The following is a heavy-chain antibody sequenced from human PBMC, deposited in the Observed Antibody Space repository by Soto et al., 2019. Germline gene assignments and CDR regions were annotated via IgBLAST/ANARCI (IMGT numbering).Heavy chain of an antibody. J-gene: IGHJ3*01. CDR1: GGTFTKYA. CDR2: IVPLPGTT. D-gene: IGHD6-19*01. CDR3: ARGVGVLGGSSGWLDYAFDV. Sequence: QMQLVQSGAAVRKPGSSVKVSCKASGGTFTKYAITWVRQAPRQGLEWMGGIVPLPGTTNYAQKFRGRVTISADESTSTAYLELSSLRSEDTAVYYCARGVGVLGGSSGWLDYAFDVWGQGTMVIVSS. V-gene: IGHV1-69*01.